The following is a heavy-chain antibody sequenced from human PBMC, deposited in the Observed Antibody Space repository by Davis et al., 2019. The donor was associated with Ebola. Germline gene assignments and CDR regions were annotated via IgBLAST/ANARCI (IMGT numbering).Heavy chain of an antibody. D-gene: IGHD3-22*01. Sequence: GESLKISCVGPGFTFADYAMSWVPPVPGKGLELVAGITCSGGGAGSSDSPQDRFSNSRDNAKNSLYLQLNSLRADDTALYHCVRGPAYFDSSGYYGAFDYWGQGILVTGSS. CDR3: VRGPAYFDSSGYYGAFDY. V-gene: IGHV3-20*01. J-gene: IGHJ4*02. CDR1: GFTFADYA. CDR2: ITCSGGGA.